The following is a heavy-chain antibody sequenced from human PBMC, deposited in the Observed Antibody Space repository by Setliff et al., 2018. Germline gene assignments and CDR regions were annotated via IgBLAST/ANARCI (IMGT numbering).Heavy chain of an antibody. CDR2: IKQDGSEK. Sequence: GGSLRLSCGASGFIFSMYKMSWVRQAPGKGLEWVANIKQDGSEKSYVDSVKGRFTISRDNAKKSLYLQMNSLRVEDTATYYCARSENCFSTHCSPYDYWGQGTLVTVSS. CDR1: GFIFSMYK. J-gene: IGHJ4*02. D-gene: IGHD2-2*01. CDR3: ARSENCFSTHCSPYDY. V-gene: IGHV3-7*01.